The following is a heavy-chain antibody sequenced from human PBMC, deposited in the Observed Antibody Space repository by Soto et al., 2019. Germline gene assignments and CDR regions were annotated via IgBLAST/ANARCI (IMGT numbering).Heavy chain of an antibody. V-gene: IGHV4-59*01. D-gene: IGHD2-8*01. Sequence: SETLSLTCTVSGGSISSDYWSWIRQPPGKGLEWIGYIYYSGCTNYNPSLKSRVTISVDTSKNQFSLKLSSVTAADTAVYYCARALGVYGHYYYYYGMDVWGQGTTVTVSS. CDR1: GGSISSDY. CDR3: ARALGVYGHYYYYYGMDV. J-gene: IGHJ6*02. CDR2: IYYSGCT.